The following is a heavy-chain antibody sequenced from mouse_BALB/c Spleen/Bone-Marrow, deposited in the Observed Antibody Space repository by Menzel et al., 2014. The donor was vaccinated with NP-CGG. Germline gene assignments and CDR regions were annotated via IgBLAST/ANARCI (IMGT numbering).Heavy chain of an antibody. J-gene: IGHJ2*01. CDR1: GYTFTSYW. CDR3: TSWDY. Sequence: GSELVRPGASVKLSCKASGYTFTSYWMHWVKQRHGQGLEWIGNIYPGSGSTNYDEKFKSKGTLTVDTSSSTAYMRLSSLTSEDSAVYYCTSWDYWGQGTTLTVSS. V-gene: IGHV1S22*01. CDR2: IYPGSGST.